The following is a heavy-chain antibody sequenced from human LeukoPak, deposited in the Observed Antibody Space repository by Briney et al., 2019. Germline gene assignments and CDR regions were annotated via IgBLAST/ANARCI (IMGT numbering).Heavy chain of an antibody. CDR2: ISGSGGST. D-gene: IGHD1-26*01. CDR3: AKDVGKWESLHFFDY. Sequence: GGSLRLPCLTSGFTLSINPMSCVRQAPGKRLEWISGISGSGGSTYYADSVKGRFTISKDDSRNTLYLQMNSLRGDDTAVYYCAKDVGKWESLHFFDYWGQGTLVTVSS. J-gene: IGHJ4*02. V-gene: IGHV3-23*01. CDR1: GFTLSINP.